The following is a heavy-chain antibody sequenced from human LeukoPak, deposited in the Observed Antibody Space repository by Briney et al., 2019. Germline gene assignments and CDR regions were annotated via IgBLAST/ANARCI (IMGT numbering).Heavy chain of an antibody. J-gene: IGHJ3*02. D-gene: IGHD3-10*01. Sequence: GGSLRLSCAASGFTFSSYEMNWVRQAPGKGLEWVSYISSSGSTIYYADSVKGRFTIPRDNAKNTLYLQMNSLRAEDTAVYYCARLQVVRGVIIAPGAFDIWGQGTMVTVSS. CDR2: ISSSGSTI. V-gene: IGHV3-48*03. CDR3: ARLQVVRGVIIAPGAFDI. CDR1: GFTFSSYE.